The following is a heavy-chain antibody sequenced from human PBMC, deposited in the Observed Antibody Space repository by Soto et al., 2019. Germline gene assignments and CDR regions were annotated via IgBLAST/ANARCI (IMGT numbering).Heavy chain of an antibody. CDR2: IYYNGYT. J-gene: IGHJ4*02. CDR3: ERRSSWSCSEPIDV. V-gene: IGHV4-59*01. D-gene: IGHD6-13*01. Sequence: SETLSLTCSVSGGSISGYYWSLIRQPPGKGLEWIGYIYYNGYTIYSPSLNSRVTISVDTSKKQFSLKLSSVTAADTAVYYCERRSSWSCSEPIDVWGQGTLVTVSS. CDR1: GGSISGYY.